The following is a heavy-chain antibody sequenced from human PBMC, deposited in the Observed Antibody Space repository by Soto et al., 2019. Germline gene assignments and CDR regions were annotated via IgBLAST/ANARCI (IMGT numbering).Heavy chain of an antibody. D-gene: IGHD5-12*01. Sequence: HPGGSLRLSCVASGFSFRSYGMHWVRQAPGKGLVWVSRINTDGSSTTYADSVKGRFTISRDNAKNTLYLQMNSLRAEDTAIYYCARFSAPYGGYDPFDIWGQGTMVTVSS. CDR2: INTDGSST. CDR3: ARFSAPYGGYDPFDI. J-gene: IGHJ3*02. V-gene: IGHV3-74*01. CDR1: GFSFRSYG.